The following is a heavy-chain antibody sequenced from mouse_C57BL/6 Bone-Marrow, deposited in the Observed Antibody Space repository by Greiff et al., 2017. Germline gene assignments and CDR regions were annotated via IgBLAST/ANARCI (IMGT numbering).Heavy chain of an antibody. V-gene: IGHV1-26*01. J-gene: IGHJ4*01. CDR1: GYTFTDYY. CDR2: INPNAGGT. Sequence: VQLQPSGPELVKPGASVKISCKASGYTFTDYYMNWVKQSHGKSLEWIGDINPNAGGTSYHQKFKGQATLTVDTSSSTAYMELRSLTSEDSAVYYCARGAMDYWGQGTSVTVSS. CDR3: ARGAMDY.